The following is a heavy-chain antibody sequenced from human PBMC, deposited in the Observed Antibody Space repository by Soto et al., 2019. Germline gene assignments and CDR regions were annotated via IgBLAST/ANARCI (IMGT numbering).Heavy chain of an antibody. V-gene: IGHV1-69*13. CDR1: GGTFSSYA. CDR3: ARSLSTDYYDSSGYLH. D-gene: IGHD3-22*01. CDR2: IIPIFGTA. Sequence: SVKVSCKAAGGTFSSYAISWVRQEHGQGLEWMGGIIPIFGTANYAQKFQGRVTITADESTSTAYMELSSLRSEDTAVYYCARSLSTDYYDSSGYLHWGQGTMVTVSS. J-gene: IGHJ3*01.